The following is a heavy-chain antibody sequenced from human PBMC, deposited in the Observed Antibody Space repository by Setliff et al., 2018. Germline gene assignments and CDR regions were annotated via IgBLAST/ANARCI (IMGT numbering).Heavy chain of an antibody. D-gene: IGHD2-15*01. CDR2: IHFSGTT. Sequence: SETLSLTCTVSDGSSSSHYWIWIRQPPGKGLEWIGYIHFSGTTNYNPSLKSRVTLSLDTSKNQFSLELSSLTAADTAMYYCARENGYCSGGACYFMFDYWGQGTLVTVSS. J-gene: IGHJ4*02. CDR3: ARENGYCSGGACYFMFDY. V-gene: IGHV4-59*11. CDR1: DGSSSSHY.